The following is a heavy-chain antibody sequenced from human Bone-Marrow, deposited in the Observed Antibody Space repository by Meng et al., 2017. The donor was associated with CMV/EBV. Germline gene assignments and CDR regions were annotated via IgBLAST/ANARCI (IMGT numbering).Heavy chain of an antibody. CDR3: AKVGEMSTSPDY. J-gene: IGHJ4*02. D-gene: IGHD5-24*01. Sequence: CAASGVTFSRYDMHWVRQAPGKGLEWVAFISYDGSNKYYADSVKGRFTISRDNSKNTLYLHMNSLRAEDTAVYYCAKVGEMSTSPDYWGQGTLVTVSS. CDR2: ISYDGSNK. V-gene: IGHV3-30*18. CDR1: GVTFSRYD.